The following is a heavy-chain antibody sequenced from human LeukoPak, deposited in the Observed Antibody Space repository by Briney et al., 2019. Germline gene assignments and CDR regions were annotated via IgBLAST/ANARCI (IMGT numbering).Heavy chain of an antibody. Sequence: SETLSLTCTVSGGSICSSDYYWGWIRQPPGKGLEWIGSIYYSVTTYYNPSLKSRVTISVDTSKNQFSLKLNSVTAADTAVYYCARDRLRWPKIDYWGQGTLVTVSS. D-gene: IGHD4-23*01. CDR3: ARDRLRWPKIDY. J-gene: IGHJ4*02. CDR1: GGSICSSDYY. CDR2: IYYSVTT. V-gene: IGHV4-39*07.